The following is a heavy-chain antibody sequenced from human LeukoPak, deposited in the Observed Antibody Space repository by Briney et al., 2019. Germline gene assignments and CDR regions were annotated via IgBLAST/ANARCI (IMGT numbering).Heavy chain of an antibody. D-gene: IGHD3-22*01. J-gene: IGHJ4*02. V-gene: IGHV3-53*01. Sequence: TGGSLRLSCAASGFTVSGNYINWVRQAPGKGLEWVSVIYSGGSTYYSDSVKGRFTISRDNSKNTLYLQMSSLRAEDTAVYYCARLVRYYDSSDQTAAFDYWGQGTLVTVSS. CDR3: ARLVRYYDSSDQTAAFDY. CDR1: GFTVSGNY. CDR2: IYSGGST.